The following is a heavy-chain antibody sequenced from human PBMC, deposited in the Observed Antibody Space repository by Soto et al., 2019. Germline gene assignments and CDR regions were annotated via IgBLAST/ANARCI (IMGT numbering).Heavy chain of an antibody. V-gene: IGHV4-34*01. J-gene: IGHJ6*02. CDR3: ADGPYYGDYDYYYYGMDV. Sequence: SETLSLTCAVYGGSFSGYYGSWIRQPPGKGLEWIGEINHSGSTNYDPSLKSRVTISVDTSKNQFSLKLSSVTAADTAVYYCADGPYYGDYDYYYYGMDVWGQGTTVTVSS. CDR2: INHSGST. CDR1: GGSFSGYY. D-gene: IGHD4-17*01.